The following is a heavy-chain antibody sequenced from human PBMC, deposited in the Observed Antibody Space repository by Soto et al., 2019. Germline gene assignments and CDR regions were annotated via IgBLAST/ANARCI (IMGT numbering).Heavy chain of an antibody. J-gene: IGHJ5*02. CDR2: MYHSGKT. CDR1: GVSISTRNW. Sequence: QVQLQESGPGLVKPSGTLSLTCAVSGVSISTRNWWNWVRQPPGKGLEWIGEMYHSGKTNFNPSLKSRVTISVDKSKNQVSLKLTSVTAADTAVYYCARRGDYDSSGPNWFDPWGQGTLVIVSS. V-gene: IGHV4-4*02. CDR3: ARRGDYDSSGPNWFDP. D-gene: IGHD3-22*01.